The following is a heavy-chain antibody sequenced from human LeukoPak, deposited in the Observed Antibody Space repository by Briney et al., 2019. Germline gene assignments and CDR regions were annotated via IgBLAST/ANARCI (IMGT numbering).Heavy chain of an antibody. CDR3: AREVSGAGP. Sequence: PGGSLRLSCAASGFTFSTYAVNWVRQAPGKGLEWVSTISGSGDSTYYADSVKGRFTISRDNAKNSLYLQMNSLRAEDTAVYYCAREVSGAGPWGQGTLVTVSS. CDR2: ISGSGDST. D-gene: IGHD1-26*01. CDR1: GFTFSTYA. V-gene: IGHV3-23*01. J-gene: IGHJ4*02.